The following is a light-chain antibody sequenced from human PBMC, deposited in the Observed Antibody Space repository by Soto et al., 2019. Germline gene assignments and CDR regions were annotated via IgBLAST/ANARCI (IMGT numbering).Light chain of an antibody. CDR3: QQYDAYPWT. CDR1: QSVGSW. Sequence: DIQMTQSPSTLSASVGDRVTITCRASQSVGSWLAWYQQKPGKAPKYLIYKASILESGVPSRFSGSGSGTEFTLTISSLQPDDSATYYCQQYDAYPWTFGQGTKLDFK. V-gene: IGKV1-5*03. CDR2: KAS. J-gene: IGKJ2*02.